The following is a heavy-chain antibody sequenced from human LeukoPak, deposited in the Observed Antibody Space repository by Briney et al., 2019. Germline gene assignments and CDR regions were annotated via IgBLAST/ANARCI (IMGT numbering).Heavy chain of an antibody. J-gene: IGHJ3*02. V-gene: IGHV4-39*07. CDR3: ARWKGYDAFDI. CDR2: IYYTGNT. CDR1: GVSISSSYSY. D-gene: IGHD1-1*01. Sequence: PSETLCLTCTISGVSISSSYSYWGWIRQPPGMGLEWIGSIYYTGNTYYNASLKSQVSISIDTSKNQFSLKLSSVTAADTAVYYCARWKGYDAFDIWGQGTMVTVSS.